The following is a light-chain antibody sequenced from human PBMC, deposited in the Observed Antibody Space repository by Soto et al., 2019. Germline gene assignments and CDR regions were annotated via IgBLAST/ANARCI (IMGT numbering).Light chain of an antibody. CDR1: SSNIGTNT. Sequence: QSVLTQPPSASGTPGQRVTISCSGSSSNIGTNTVIWCQQLPGTAPKLLIYSDNQRPSGVPDRFSGSKSGTSASLAISGLQSEDEADYYCAAWDDSLNGWVFGGGTKLTVL. J-gene: IGLJ3*02. CDR2: SDN. V-gene: IGLV1-44*01. CDR3: AAWDDSLNGWV.